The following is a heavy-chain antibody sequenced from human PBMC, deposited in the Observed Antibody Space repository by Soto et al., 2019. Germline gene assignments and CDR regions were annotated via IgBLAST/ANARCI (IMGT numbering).Heavy chain of an antibody. CDR3: ARQNTGSYSFDY. CDR1: GFTFSSYA. J-gene: IGHJ4*02. D-gene: IGHD1-26*01. V-gene: IGHV3-64*01. Sequence: EVQLVESGGGLVQPGGSLRLSCAASGFTFSSYAMHWVRQAPGKGLEYVSAISSNGGTTYYANSVKGRFTISRDNSKNTLYLQMGSLRAEDMAVYYCARQNTGSYSFDYWGQGTLVTVSS. CDR2: ISSNGGTT.